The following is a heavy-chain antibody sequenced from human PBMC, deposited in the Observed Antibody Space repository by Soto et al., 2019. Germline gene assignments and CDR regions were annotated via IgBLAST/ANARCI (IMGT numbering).Heavy chain of an antibody. V-gene: IGHV4-4*02. J-gene: IGHJ6*02. D-gene: IGHD3-10*01. Sequence: QVQLQESGPGLVKPSGTLFLTCAVSGGSISSSNWWSWVRQPPGKGPEWIGEISHSGRTNSNPSLNNRVTVSVNKCKNHFSLKLNSVPAADTAGHYCARDGEWVWGVEHDYYYYCGIDFWGQGTTVTVSS. CDR1: GGSISSSNW. CDR2: ISHSGRT. CDR3: ARDGEWVWGVEHDYYYYCGIDF.